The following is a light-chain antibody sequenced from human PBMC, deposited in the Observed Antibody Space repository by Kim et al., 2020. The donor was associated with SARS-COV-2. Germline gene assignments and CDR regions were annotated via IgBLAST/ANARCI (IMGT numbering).Light chain of an antibody. V-gene: IGLV3-19*01. CDR3: NSRDSSGNHWV. CDR1: SLRSSY. CDR2: GKN. J-gene: IGLJ3*02. Sequence: SSELTQDPAVSVALGQTVRITCQGASLRSSYASWYQQKPRQAPVLVIYGKNNRPSGFPDRFSGSSSGNTASLTITGAPAEDEAAYYCNSRDSSGNHWVFG.